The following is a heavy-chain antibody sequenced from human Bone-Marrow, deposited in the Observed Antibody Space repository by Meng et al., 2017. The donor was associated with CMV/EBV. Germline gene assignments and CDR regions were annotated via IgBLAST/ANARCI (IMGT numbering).Heavy chain of an antibody. CDR2: INHSGST. V-gene: IGHV4-34*01. CDR3: ASMYYYDSSGYYYSPTEPNDAFDI. D-gene: IGHD3-22*01. Sequence: SETLSLTCAVYGGSFSGYYWSWIRQPPGKGLEWIGEINHSGSTNYNPSLKSRVTISVDTSKNQFSLKLSSVTAADTAVYYCASMYYYDSSGYYYSPTEPNDAFDIWGQGTMVT. J-gene: IGHJ3*02. CDR1: GGSFSGYY.